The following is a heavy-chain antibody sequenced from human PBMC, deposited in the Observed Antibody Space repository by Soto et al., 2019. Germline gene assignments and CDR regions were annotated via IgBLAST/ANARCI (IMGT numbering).Heavy chain of an antibody. CDR1: GFTFSNAW. J-gene: IGHJ6*03. CDR3: TTLPNSSSWYYYYYYYMDV. D-gene: IGHD6-13*01. CDR2: IKSKTDGGKT. V-gene: IGHV3-15*01. Sequence: GGSLRLSCAASGFTFSNAWMSWVRQAPGKGLEWVGRIKSKTDGGKTDYAAPVKDRFTISRDDSKNTLYLQMNSLKTEDTDVYYFTTLPNSSSWYYYYYYYMDVWGKGTTVTVSS.